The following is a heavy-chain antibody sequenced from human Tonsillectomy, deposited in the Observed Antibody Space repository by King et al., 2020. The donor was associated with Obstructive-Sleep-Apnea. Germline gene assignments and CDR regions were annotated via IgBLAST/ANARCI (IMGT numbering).Heavy chain of an antibody. CDR1: GFTFSSYA. Sequence: QLVQSGGGLVQPGGSLRLSCAASGFTFSSYAMSWVRQAPGKGLEWASAVSGRGGSTYYADSVRGRFTISSDNSKNTLYLQMNSLRAEDTAVYYCAKLPLNYYDSSGYLYWFDPWGQGTLVTVSS. D-gene: IGHD3-22*01. CDR2: VSGRGGST. V-gene: IGHV3-23*04. J-gene: IGHJ5*02. CDR3: AKLPLNYYDSSGYLYWFDP.